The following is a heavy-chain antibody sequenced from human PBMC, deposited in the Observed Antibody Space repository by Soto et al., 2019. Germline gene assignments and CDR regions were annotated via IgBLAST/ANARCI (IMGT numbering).Heavy chain of an antibody. Sequence: GASVKVSCKASVVSFSSYAISWVRQAPGQGLEWMGGIIPIFGTANYAQKFQGRVTITADESTSTAYMELSSLRSEDTAVYYCARELSSGSYRPYYFDYWGQGTLVTVSS. J-gene: IGHJ4*02. V-gene: IGHV1-69*13. CDR3: ARELSSGSYRPYYFDY. D-gene: IGHD1-26*01. CDR2: IIPIFGTA. CDR1: VVSFSSYA.